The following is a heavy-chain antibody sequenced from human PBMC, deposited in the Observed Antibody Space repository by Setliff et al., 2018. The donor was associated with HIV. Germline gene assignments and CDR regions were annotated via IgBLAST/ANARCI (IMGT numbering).Heavy chain of an antibody. CDR3: ARDGPPFTVTMLDS. V-gene: IGHV1-3*04. J-gene: IGHJ4*02. CDR1: GYTFTDYA. D-gene: IGHD4-17*01. CDR2: VDTARGQP. Sequence: GASVKVSCKASGYTFTDYAIHWLRQAPGQRPECMGWVDTARGQPTYSKNFQGRVTFSADRATNTVYLELTNLKSQDAAVYFCARDGPPFTVTMLDSWGQGTQVTVSS.